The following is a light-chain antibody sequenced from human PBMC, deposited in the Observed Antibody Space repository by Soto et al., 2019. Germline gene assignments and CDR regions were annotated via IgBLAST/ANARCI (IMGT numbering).Light chain of an antibody. Sequence: DLQMTQSPSSLSASVGDRVTITCQASQDSSNYLNWYQQKPGKAPKLLIYDASNLETGVPSRFSGSGSGTDFTCTISSLQAEDIATYYCQQYDNLPLTFGGGTKVEIK. V-gene: IGKV1-33*01. CDR3: QQYDNLPLT. CDR1: QDSSNY. CDR2: DAS. J-gene: IGKJ4*01.